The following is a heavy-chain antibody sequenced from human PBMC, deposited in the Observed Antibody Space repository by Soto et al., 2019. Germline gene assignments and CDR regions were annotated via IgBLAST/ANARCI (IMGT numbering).Heavy chain of an antibody. J-gene: IGHJ5*02. Sequence: PSQTLSLTCAISGDSVSSNTASWNWIRQSPSRGLEWLGRTYFRSKWYNDYAVSLKSRIIINPDTSNNQFSLQLNSVTPEDTAVYFCAKGDNLGPKTGYAFDPWGQGXMVTVYS. V-gene: IGHV6-1*01. CDR3: AKGDNLGPKTGYAFDP. CDR1: GDSVSSNTAS. D-gene: IGHD5-12*01. CDR2: TYFRSKWYN.